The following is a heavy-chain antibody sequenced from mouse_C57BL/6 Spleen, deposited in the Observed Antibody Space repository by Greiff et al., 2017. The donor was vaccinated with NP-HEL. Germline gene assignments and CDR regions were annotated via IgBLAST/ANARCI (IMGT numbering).Heavy chain of an antibody. V-gene: IGHV2-2*01. D-gene: IGHD2-12*01. CDR3: ARRDDGTWFAY. Sequence: QVQLQQSGPGLVQPSQSLSITCTVSGFSLTSYGVHWVRQSPGKGLEWLGVIWSGGSTDYNAAFISRLSISKDNSKSQVFFKMNSLQADDTAIYYWARRDDGTWFAYWGQGTLVTVSA. J-gene: IGHJ3*01. CDR2: IWSGGST. CDR1: GFSLTSYG.